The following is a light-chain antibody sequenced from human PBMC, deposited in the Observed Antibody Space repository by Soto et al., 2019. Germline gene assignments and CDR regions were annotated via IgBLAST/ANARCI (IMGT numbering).Light chain of an antibody. CDR2: AVS. CDR3: ISYSGTQSYR. V-gene: IGLV2-14*03. J-gene: IGLJ1*01. Sequence: QSALTQPASVSGSRGQSITISSSGTSSDIGSYNHVAWYQQFPGKSPKLMIYAVSDRPSGVSDRFSGSKSGITASLTISGLQTEDEADYYCISYSGTQSYRFGTGTKATVL. CDR1: SSDIGSYNH.